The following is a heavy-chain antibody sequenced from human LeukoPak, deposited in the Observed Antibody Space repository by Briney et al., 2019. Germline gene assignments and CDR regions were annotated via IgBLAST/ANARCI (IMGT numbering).Heavy chain of an antibody. J-gene: IGHJ4*02. V-gene: IGHV3-7*01. CDR2: IKQDGSEK. CDR1: GFTFSSYW. D-gene: IGHD3-9*01. CDR3: ARDRSSDILTGYYGY. Sequence: GGSLRLSCAASGFTFSSYWMSWVRQAPGKVLEWVANIKQDGSEKYYVDSVKGRFTISRDNAKNSLYLQMNSLRAEDTAVYYCARDRSSDILTGYYGYWGQGTLVTVSS.